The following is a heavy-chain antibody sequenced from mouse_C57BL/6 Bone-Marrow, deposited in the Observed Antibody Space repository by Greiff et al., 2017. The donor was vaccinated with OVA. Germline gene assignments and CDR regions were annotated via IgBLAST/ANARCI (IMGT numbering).Heavy chain of an antibody. D-gene: IGHD1-1*01. Sequence: QVQLQQPGAELVKPGASVKLSCKASGYTFTSYWMQWVNQRPGQGLEWIGEIDPSDSYTNYNQKFKGKATLTVDTSSSTAYMQLSSLTSEDSAVYYCARGGYYGRNAMDYWGQGTSVTVSS. CDR2: IDPSDSYT. J-gene: IGHJ4*01. CDR1: GYTFTSYW. V-gene: IGHV1-50*01. CDR3: ARGGYYGRNAMDY.